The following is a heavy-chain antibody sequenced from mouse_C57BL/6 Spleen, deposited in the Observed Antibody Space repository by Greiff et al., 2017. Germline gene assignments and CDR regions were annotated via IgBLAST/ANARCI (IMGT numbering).Heavy chain of an antibody. V-gene: IGHV1-22*01. Sequence: VQLKQSGPELVKPGASVKMSCKASGYTFTDYNMHWVKQSHGKSLEWIGYINPNNGGTSYNQKFKGKATLTVNKCSSTAYMELRSLTSEDAAVYCCARFDYDGGDYWGQGTTLTVSS. D-gene: IGHD2-4*01. J-gene: IGHJ2*01. CDR3: ARFDYDGGDY. CDR2: INPNNGGT. CDR1: GYTFTDYN.